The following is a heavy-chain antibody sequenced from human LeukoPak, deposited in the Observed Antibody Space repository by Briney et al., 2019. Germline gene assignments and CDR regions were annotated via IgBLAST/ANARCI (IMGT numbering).Heavy chain of an antibody. CDR3: ARDRAEGFDY. D-gene: IGHD6-13*01. CDR2: ISWNSGSI. CDR1: GFTFDDYA. V-gene: IGHV3-9*01. J-gene: IGHJ4*02. Sequence: HSGGSLRLSCAASGFTFDDYAMHWVRQAPGKGLEWVSGISWNSGSIGYADSVKGRFTISRDNSKNTLYLQMNSLRAEDTAVYYCARDRAEGFDYWGQGTLVTVSS.